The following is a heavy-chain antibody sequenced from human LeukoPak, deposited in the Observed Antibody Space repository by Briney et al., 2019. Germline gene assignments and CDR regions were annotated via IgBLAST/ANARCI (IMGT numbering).Heavy chain of an antibody. V-gene: IGHV3-7*01. CDR1: GFTVRNYW. CDR2: IKQDGSEK. Sequence: QTGGSLRLFCAASGFTVRNYWMSWVRQGRGKGLEWVANIKQDGSEKYYVDSVKGRFTISRDNAENSLFLQMNSLRAEDTAVYYCARVYRSSSGYCFDYWAQGTLVTVSS. D-gene: IGHD6-6*01. J-gene: IGHJ4*02. CDR3: ARVYRSSSGYCFDY.